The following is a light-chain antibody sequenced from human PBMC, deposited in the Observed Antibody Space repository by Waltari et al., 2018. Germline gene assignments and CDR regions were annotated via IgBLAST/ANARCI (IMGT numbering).Light chain of an antibody. V-gene: IGKV4-1*01. CDR3: QQYYSSRYT. Sequence: DIVMTPSPDSMAVSLGERATINCKSSQSVFSSNPNKNYLGWYQQRPGKPPKMIMYWASTRESGVPDRFSVSGSGTDFTLTITNLQAEDVAVYYCQQYYSSRYTFGQGTKLEIK. J-gene: IGKJ2*01. CDR1: QSVFSSNPNKNY. CDR2: WAS.